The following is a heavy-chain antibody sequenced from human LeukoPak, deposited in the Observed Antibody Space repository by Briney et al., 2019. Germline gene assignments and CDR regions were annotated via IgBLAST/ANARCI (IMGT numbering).Heavy chain of an antibody. CDR1: GFTFSSYS. Sequence: PGGSLRLSCAASGFTFSSYSMSWVRQAPGKGLEWVSSISSSSSYIYYADSVKGRFTISRDNAKNSLYLQMNSLRAEDTAVYYCAREGNTAMVIRPNDYWGQGTLVTVSS. CDR3: AREGNTAMVIRPNDY. J-gene: IGHJ4*02. V-gene: IGHV3-21*01. CDR2: ISSSSSYI. D-gene: IGHD5-18*01.